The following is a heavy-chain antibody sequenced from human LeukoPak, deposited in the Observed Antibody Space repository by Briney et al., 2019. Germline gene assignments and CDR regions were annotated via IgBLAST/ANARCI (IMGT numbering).Heavy chain of an antibody. CDR2: ISVYKGNT. CDR1: GYTFSSYG. CDR3: ARGGGVVAFDF. Sequence: ASVMVSCKASGYTFSSYGITWVRQAPGQGLEWMGWISVYKGNTNYAQKLQDRVTMTTDTSTSTAYMELRSLRSDDTAVYYCARGGGVVAFDFWGQGTMVTVSS. J-gene: IGHJ3*01. V-gene: IGHV1-18*01. D-gene: IGHD2-15*01.